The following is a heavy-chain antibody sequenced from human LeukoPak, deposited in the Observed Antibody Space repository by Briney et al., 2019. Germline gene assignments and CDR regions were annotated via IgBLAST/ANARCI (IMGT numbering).Heavy chain of an antibody. J-gene: IGHJ4*02. D-gene: IGHD1-26*01. CDR2: IKQDGSEA. CDR1: GFTFSSHW. V-gene: IGHV3-7*01. CDR3: TRDISWELLIY. Sequence: GGSLRLSCAAFGFTFSSHWMSWVRQAPRKGLEWVANIKQDGSEAYYVDSVKGRFTISRDNAKNSLYLQMNSLRAEDTAVYYCTRDISWELLIYWGQGTPVTVSS.